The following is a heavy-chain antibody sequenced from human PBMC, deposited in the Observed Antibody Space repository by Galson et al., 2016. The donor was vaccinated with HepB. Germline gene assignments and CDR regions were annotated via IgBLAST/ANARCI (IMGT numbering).Heavy chain of an antibody. CDR3: ATIGRYYYYSEGGY. J-gene: IGHJ4*02. V-gene: IGHV1-24*01. CDR1: GYTLTELS. D-gene: IGHD3-22*01. Sequence: SVKVSCKVSGYTLTELSMHWVRQTPGKGLEWMGGFDREDGETIYAQKFQGRVTMTEDTSTDTAYMDLSSLRSEDTAVYYRATIGRYYYYSEGGYWGQGTLVTVSS. CDR2: FDREDGET.